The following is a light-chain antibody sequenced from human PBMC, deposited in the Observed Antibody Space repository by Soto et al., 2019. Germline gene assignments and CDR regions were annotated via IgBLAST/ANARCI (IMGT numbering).Light chain of an antibody. CDR1: SSDVGAYNY. Sequence: QSALTQPPSASGSPGQSVTISCTGTSSDVGAYNYVSWYQQHAGKAPKLVIYEVTKRPSGVPDRFSGSKSANTASLTVSGLQAEDEADYYCSSYAGSYTWVFGGGTKLTVL. J-gene: IGLJ3*02. CDR2: EVT. V-gene: IGLV2-8*01. CDR3: SSYAGSYTWV.